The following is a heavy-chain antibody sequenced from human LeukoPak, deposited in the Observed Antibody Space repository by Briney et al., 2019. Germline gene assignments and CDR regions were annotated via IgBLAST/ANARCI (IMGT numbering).Heavy chain of an antibody. CDR2: ISYNGGYI. Sequence: GGSLRLSCTASGFSFRTYNLHWVRQAPGKGLEWVAVISYNGGYIHYEDSVKGRFTISRDDSKNTLSLQMSGLRAEDTALYYCARARTIAVAGSLDYWGQGTLVTVSS. V-gene: IGHV3-33*01. CDR1: GFSFRTYN. CDR3: ARARTIAVAGSLDY. J-gene: IGHJ4*02. D-gene: IGHD6-19*01.